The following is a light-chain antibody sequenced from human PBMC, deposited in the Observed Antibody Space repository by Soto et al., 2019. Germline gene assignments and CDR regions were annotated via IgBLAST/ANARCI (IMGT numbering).Light chain of an antibody. CDR2: KAS. V-gene: IGKV1-5*03. CDR3: QQYNSYSYT. CDR1: QSISSW. Sequence: DIQMTQSPSTLSASVGDRVTITCLASQSISSWLSWYQQKPGKAPKLLIYKASSLESGVPSRFSGSGSETEFTLTISSLQPDDFATYYCQQYNSYSYTFGQGTKLEIK. J-gene: IGKJ2*01.